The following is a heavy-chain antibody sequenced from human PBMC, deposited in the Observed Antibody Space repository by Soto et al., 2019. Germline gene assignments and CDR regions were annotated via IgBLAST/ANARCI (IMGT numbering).Heavy chain of an antibody. CDR1: GGSISSSSYY. V-gene: IGHV4-31*03. CDR3: AREAQMIDY. J-gene: IGHJ4*02. Sequence: TSETLSLTCTVSGGSISSSSYYWSWIRQHPGKGLEWIGNIYYSGSTYYNPSLWSRVTISVDTSKNQFSLKLSSVTAADTAVYYCAREAQMIDYWGQGTLVTVSS. CDR2: IYYSGST.